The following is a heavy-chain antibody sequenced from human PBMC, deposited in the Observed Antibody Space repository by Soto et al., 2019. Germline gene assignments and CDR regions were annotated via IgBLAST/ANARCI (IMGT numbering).Heavy chain of an antibody. CDR2: IKSKTDGGTT. Sequence: VQLVESGGGLVKPGGSLRLSCAASGFTFSNAWMSWVRQAPGKGLEWVGRIKSKTDGGTTDYAAPVKGRFTISRDDSKNTLYLQMNSLKTEDTAVYYCTSSSNSNYYYYGMDVWGQGTTVTVSS. CDR3: TSSSNSNYYYYGMDV. D-gene: IGHD4-4*01. CDR1: GFTFSNAW. J-gene: IGHJ6*02. V-gene: IGHV3-15*01.